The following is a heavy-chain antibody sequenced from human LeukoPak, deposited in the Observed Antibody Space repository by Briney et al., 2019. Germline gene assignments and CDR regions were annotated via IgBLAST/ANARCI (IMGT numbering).Heavy chain of an antibody. CDR2: ISGSGGST. CDR1: GFTFSSYA. D-gene: IGHD1-26*01. CDR3: AKDVTEGLWELLGY. V-gene: IGHV3-23*01. Sequence: GGSLRLSCAASGFTFSSYAMSWVRQAPGKGLEWVSAISGSGGSTYYADSVKGRFTISRDDSKNTLYLQMNSLRAEDTAVYYCAKDVTEGLWELLGYWGQGTLVTVSS. J-gene: IGHJ4*02.